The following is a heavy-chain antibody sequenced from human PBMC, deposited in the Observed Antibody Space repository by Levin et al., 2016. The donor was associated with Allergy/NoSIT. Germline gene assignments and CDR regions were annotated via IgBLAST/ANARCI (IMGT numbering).Heavy chain of an antibody. CDR2: IYYTGST. Sequence: SETLSLTCIVSGGSISSSRYYWGWVRQPPGKGLEWIGSIYYTGSTYYNPSLKSRLTISVDTSNNQVSLRLSSVTAADTAFYYCATGLARMDVWGRGTTVTVSS. J-gene: IGHJ6*02. CDR1: GGSISSSRYY. V-gene: IGHV4-39*07. CDR3: ATGLARMDV.